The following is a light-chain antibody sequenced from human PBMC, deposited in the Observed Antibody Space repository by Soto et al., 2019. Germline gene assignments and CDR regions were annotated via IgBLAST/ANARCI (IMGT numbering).Light chain of an antibody. CDR3: QSYESSSLSGFV. V-gene: IGLV2-8*01. CDR2: EVN. CDR1: ATDVGGYEY. Sequence: QSALTQPPSASGSPGQSVTISCTGSATDVGGYEYVSWYQQHPGKSPHLIIFEVNKRPSGVPNRFSGSKSGNTASLTVSALQADDEASYYCQSYESSSLSGFVFGSGTKLTVL. J-gene: IGLJ1*01.